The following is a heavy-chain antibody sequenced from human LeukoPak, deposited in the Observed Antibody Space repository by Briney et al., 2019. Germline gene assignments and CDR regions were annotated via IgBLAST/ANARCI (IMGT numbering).Heavy chain of an antibody. J-gene: IGHJ4*02. V-gene: IGHV3-30*19. CDR2: ISFDGSNK. CDR1: GFTFSTNG. Sequence: PGGSLRLSCAASGFTFSTNGMHWVRQPPGKGLEWVAIISFDGSNKYYADSVKGRFTISRDNSQNTLYLQLNSLRPEDTAVYYCARDPTLFYGGYVDYWGQGTLVTVSS. D-gene: IGHD4-23*01. CDR3: ARDPTLFYGGYVDY.